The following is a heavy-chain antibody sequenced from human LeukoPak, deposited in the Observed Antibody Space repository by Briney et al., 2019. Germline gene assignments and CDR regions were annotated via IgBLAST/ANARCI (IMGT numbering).Heavy chain of an antibody. CDR1: GGSISSSSYY. D-gene: IGHD3-3*01. CDR2: IYYSGST. CDR3: ARMFDYDFWSGYSPDAFDI. V-gene: IGHV4-39*01. Sequence: SETLSLTCTVSGGSISSSSYYWGWIRQPPGKGLEWIGSIYYSGSTYYNPSLKSRVTISVDTSKNQFSLKLSSVTAADTAVYYCARMFDYDFWSGYSPDAFDIWGQGTMVAVSS. J-gene: IGHJ3*02.